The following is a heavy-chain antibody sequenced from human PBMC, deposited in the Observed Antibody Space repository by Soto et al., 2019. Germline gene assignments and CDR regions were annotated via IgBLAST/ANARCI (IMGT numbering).Heavy chain of an antibody. J-gene: IGHJ2*01. D-gene: IGHD3-16*01. CDR1: GGTFSSYA. CDR2: IIPIFGTA. CDR3: ARRGEVTAYWYFDL. V-gene: IGHV1-69*13. Sequence: SVKVSCKASGGTFSSYAISWVRQAPGQGLEWMGGIIPIFGTANYAQKFQGRVTITADESTSTAYVELSSLRSEDTAVYYCARRGEVTAYWYFDLWGRGTLVTVSS.